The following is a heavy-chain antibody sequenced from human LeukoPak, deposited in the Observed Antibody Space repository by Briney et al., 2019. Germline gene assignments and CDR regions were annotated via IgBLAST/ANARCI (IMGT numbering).Heavy chain of an antibody. CDR2: IYYSGST. J-gene: IGHJ4*02. V-gene: IGHV4-59*08. CDR1: GGSISSYY. D-gene: IGHD4-17*01. CDR3: ARVPGDDYGDYATFVY. Sequence: SETLSLTCTVSGGSISSYYWSWIRQPPGKGLEWIGYIYYSGSTNYNPSLKSRVTISVDTSKNQFSLKLSSVTAADTAVYYCARVPGDDYGDYATFVYWGQGTLVTVSS.